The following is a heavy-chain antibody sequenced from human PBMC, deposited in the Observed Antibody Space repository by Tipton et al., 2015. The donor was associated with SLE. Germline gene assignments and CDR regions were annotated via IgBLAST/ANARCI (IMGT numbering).Heavy chain of an antibody. CDR2: INHSGST. V-gene: IGHV4-34*01. D-gene: IGHD6-19*01. J-gene: IGHJ5*02. CDR1: GGSFSGYY. CDR3: SRVLSPFIAVACRDWFDP. Sequence: LRLSCAVYGGSFSGYYWSWIRQPPGKGLEWIGEINHSGSTNYNPSLKSRVTISVDTSKNQFSLKLSSVTAADTAVYYCSRVLSPFIAVACRDWFDPWGQGTLVTVSS.